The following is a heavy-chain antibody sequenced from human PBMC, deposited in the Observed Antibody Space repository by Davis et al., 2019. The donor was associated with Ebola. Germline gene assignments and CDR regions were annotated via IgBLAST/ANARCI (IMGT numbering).Heavy chain of an antibody. Sequence: GESLKISCAASGFTFSSYAMHWVRQAPGKGLEWVAVISYDGSNKYYADSVKGRFTISRDNSKNTLYLQMNSLRAEDTAVYYCAREGTLGYCSSTSCYYYGMDVWGQGTTVTVSS. CDR2: ISYDGSNK. CDR3: AREGTLGYCSSTSCYYYGMDV. D-gene: IGHD2-2*01. CDR1: GFTFSSYA. V-gene: IGHV3-30-3*01. J-gene: IGHJ6*02.